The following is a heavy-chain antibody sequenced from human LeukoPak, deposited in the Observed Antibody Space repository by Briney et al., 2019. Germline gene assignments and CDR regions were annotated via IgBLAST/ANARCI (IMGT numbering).Heavy chain of an antibody. CDR3: ERDLLESRRVHYWYFDL. D-gene: IGHD1-1*01. J-gene: IGHJ2*01. V-gene: IGHV4-31*03. Sequence: SQTLSLTCTVSGGSISSGDYYWSWIRQHPGKGLEWIGYMYYNRSTYYNPSLKSRVTISVDTSKNQFSLKLSSVTAADTAVYYCERDLLESRRVHYWYFDLWGRGTLVTVSS. CDR1: GGSISSGDYY. CDR2: MYYNRST.